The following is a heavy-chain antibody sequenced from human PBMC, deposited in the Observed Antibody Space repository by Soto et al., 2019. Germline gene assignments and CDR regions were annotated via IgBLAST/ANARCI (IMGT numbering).Heavy chain of an antibody. CDR2: INPNSGGT. D-gene: IGHD6-19*01. V-gene: IGHV1-2*02. CDR1: GYTFTGYY. CDR3: ERYGYSSGWSFDY. J-gene: IGHJ4*02. Sequence: ASVKVSCKASGYTFTGYYMHWVRQAPGQGLEWMGWINPNSGGTNYAQKFQGRVTMTRDTSISTAYMELSRPRSDDTAVYYCERYGYSSGWSFDYWGQGTLVTVSS.